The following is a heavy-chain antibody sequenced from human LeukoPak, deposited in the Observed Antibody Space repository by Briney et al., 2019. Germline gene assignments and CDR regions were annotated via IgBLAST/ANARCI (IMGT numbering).Heavy chain of an antibody. J-gene: IGHJ4*02. CDR1: VYTFTIYG. V-gene: IGHV1-18*01. CDR3: ARRGYSYGYYFDF. Sequence: ASEKVSCKASVYTFTIYGISWVREAPGQGLERGVWIIAYNGNTNYAHNPPGRVTLTTDTATSTAYMELRSLRSDDTAVYYCARRGYSYGYYFDFWGQGTLVTVSS. CDR2: IIAYNGNT. D-gene: IGHD5-18*01.